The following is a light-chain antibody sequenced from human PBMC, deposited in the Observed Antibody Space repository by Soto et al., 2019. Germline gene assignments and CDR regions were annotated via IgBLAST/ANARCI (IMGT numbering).Light chain of an antibody. J-gene: IGKJ1*01. CDR1: QSVSNS. V-gene: IGKV3-15*01. CDR3: HQYYDWHPWT. CDR2: ATS. Sequence: ETLLTQSPDTLSVSPGETATLSCRASQSVSNSLAWYRQRPGQPPSLLIYATSTRATGVPARFTGSGSGTEFTLTISSLQSEDFAVYYCHQYYDWHPWTFGQGTKVEI.